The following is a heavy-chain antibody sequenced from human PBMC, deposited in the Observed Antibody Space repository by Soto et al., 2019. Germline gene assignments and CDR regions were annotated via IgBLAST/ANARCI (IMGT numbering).Heavy chain of an antibody. D-gene: IGHD3-22*01. CDR1: GGSISSYY. CDR3: ARVRSGGGYYPFHY. V-gene: IGHV4-59*01. J-gene: IGHJ4*02. CDR2: IYYSGST. Sequence: QVQLQESGPGLVKPSETLSLTFTVSGGSISSYYWSWIRQPPGNGLEWIGYIYYSGSTNYNPTLKGRVNISVGTPKNPCSLNLSPVTAADTGVYYCARVRSGGGYYPFHYLGPGTLVNVSS.